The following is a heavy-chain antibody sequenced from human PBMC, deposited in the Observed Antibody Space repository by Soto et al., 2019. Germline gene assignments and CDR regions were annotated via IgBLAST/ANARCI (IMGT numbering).Heavy chain of an antibody. J-gene: IGHJ4*02. CDR3: ARLGYGRNSAGY. V-gene: IGHV1-18*01. CDR2: ISADSGNT. D-gene: IGHD5-12*01. CDR1: GYSFTSYG. Sequence: QVQLVQSGGEVKKPGASVKVSCKASGYSFTSYGISWVRQAPGQGLEWMGWISADSGNTNYAQMLQGRVTMTTDTSTSTAYMELRSLRSDDTAVYYCARLGYGRNSAGYWGQGTLVTVSS.